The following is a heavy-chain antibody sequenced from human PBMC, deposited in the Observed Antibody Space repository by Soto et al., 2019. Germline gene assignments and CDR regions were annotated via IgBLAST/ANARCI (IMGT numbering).Heavy chain of an antibody. CDR3: AREYYYDSSGYYYVGWFDP. CDR1: GGSISSGGYS. CDR2: IYHSGST. J-gene: IGHJ5*02. D-gene: IGHD3-22*01. V-gene: IGHV4-30-2*01. Sequence: QLQLQESGSGLVKPSQTLSLTCAVSGGSISSGGYSWSWIRQPPGKGLEWIGYIYHSGSTYYNPSLKSRVTISVERSKNQFSLKLSSVTAADTAVYYCAREYYYDSSGYYYVGWFDPWGQGTLVTVSS.